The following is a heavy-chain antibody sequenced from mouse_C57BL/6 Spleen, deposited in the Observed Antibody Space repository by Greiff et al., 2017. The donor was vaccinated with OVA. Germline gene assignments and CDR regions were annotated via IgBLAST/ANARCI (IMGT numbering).Heavy chain of an antibody. Sequence: VQLQQSGPELVKPGASVKISCKASGYAFSSSWMNWVKQRPGKGLEWIGRIYSGDGDTNYNGKFKGKATLTADKSSSTAYMQLSSLTSEDSAVYFCAQTAQATWGFAYWGQGTLVTVSA. CDR3: AQTAQATWGFAY. CDR2: IYSGDGDT. J-gene: IGHJ3*01. D-gene: IGHD3-2*02. CDR1: GYAFSSSW. V-gene: IGHV1-82*01.